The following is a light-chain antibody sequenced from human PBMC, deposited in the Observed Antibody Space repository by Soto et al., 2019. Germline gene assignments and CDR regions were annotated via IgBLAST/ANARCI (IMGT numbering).Light chain of an antibody. Sequence: DIQMIQSPSALSASVGDRVTITRRASQSISRRLAWYQQKPGKAPKLLIYDASSLESGVPAGFSGSGSGTQFTPTISSLQPDDFATYYCQQYNSYPWTFCQGTKV. CDR1: QSISRR. CDR3: QQYNSYPWT. J-gene: IGKJ1*01. V-gene: IGKV1-5*01. CDR2: DAS.